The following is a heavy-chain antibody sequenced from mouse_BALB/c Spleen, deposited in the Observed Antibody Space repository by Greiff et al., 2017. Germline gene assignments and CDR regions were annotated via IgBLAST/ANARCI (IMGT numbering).Heavy chain of an antibody. Sequence: VKLMESGPGLVAPSQSLSITCTVSGFSLTSYGVHWVRQPPGKGLEWLGVIWAGGSTNYNSALMSRLSISKDNSKSQVFLKMNSLQTDDTAMYYCARESPDGYYAMDYWGQGTSVTVSS. D-gene: IGHD2-3*01. CDR2: IWAGGST. J-gene: IGHJ4*01. V-gene: IGHV2-9*02. CDR3: ARESPDGYYAMDY. CDR1: GFSLTSYG.